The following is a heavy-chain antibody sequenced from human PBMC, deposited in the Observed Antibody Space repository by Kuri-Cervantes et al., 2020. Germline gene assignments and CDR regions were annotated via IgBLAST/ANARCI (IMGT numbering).Heavy chain of an antibody. CDR2: ISGSGGST. CDR3: AKEAFGYSYALYFDY. D-gene: IGHD5-18*01. CDR1: GFTFSSYA. V-gene: IGHV3-23*01. Sequence: LSLTCAASGFTFSSYAMSWVRQTPGKGLEWVSAISGSGGSTYYADSVKGRFTIFRDNSKNTLYLQMNSLRAEDTAVYYCAKEAFGYSYALYFDYWGQGTLVTVSS. J-gene: IGHJ4*02.